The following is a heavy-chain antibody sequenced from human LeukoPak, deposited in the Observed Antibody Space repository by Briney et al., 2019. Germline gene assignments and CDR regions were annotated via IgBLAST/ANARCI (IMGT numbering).Heavy chain of an antibody. D-gene: IGHD2-21*02. V-gene: IGHV1-18*01. CDR2: ISAYNGNT. CDR1: GYTFTSYG. J-gene: IGHJ3*02. Sequence: ASVKVSCKASGYTFTSYGISWVRQAPGQGLEWMGWISAYNGNTNYAQKLQGRVAMTTDTSTSTAYMQLRSLRSDDTAVYYCARPRDPPYCGGDCYVDAFDIWGQGTMVTVSS. CDR3: ARPRDPPYCGGDCYVDAFDI.